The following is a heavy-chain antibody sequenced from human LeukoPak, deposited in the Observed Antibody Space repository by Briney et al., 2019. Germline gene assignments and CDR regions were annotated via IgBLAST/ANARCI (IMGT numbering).Heavy chain of an antibody. Sequence: SETLSLTCAAYGGSFSGYYWSWIRQPPGKGLEWIGEINHSGSTNYNPSLKSRVTISVDTSKNQFSLKLSSVTAADTAVYYCARGKRLVRFDYWGQGTLVTVSS. CDR1: GGSFSGYY. D-gene: IGHD6-19*01. CDR3: ARGKRLVRFDY. J-gene: IGHJ4*02. V-gene: IGHV4-34*01. CDR2: INHSGST.